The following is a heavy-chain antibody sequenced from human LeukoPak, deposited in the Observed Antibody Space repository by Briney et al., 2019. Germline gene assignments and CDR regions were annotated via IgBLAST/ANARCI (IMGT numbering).Heavy chain of an antibody. CDR3: ARDVCSGGSCYPDY. CDR2: IYYSGST. V-gene: IGHV4-59*01. CDR1: GGPISSYY. J-gene: IGHJ4*02. D-gene: IGHD2-15*01. Sequence: SETLSLTCTVSGGPISSYYWSWIRQPPGKGLEWIGYIYYSGSTNYNPSLKSRVTISVDTSKNQFSLKLSSVIAADTAVYYCARDVCSGGSCYPDYWGQGTLVTVSS.